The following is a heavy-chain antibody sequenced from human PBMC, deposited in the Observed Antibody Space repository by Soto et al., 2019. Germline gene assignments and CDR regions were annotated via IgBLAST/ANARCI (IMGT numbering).Heavy chain of an antibody. CDR3: AKVSSSWYACFLDL. Sequence: EVQLLESGGGLVQPGRSLRLSCTASGFTFSSHAMTWVRQAPGKGLEWVSGLSDSGDSIYYADSVKGRFTIYRDNSMNTLHLQMNTLRVEDTAVYDCAKVSSSWYACFLDLWGQGTLVTVSS. V-gene: IGHV3-23*01. J-gene: IGHJ5*02. CDR1: GFTFSSHA. D-gene: IGHD6-13*01. CDR2: LSDSGDSI.